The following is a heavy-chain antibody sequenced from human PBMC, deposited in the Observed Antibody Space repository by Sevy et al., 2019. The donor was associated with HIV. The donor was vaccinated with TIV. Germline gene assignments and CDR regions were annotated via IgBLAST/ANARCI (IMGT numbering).Heavy chain of an antibody. Sequence: GGSLRLSCTASGFSFSSSWMHWVRQPPGKGPVWVSHINSDGMSTRYANSVKGRFTVSRENGKNTMYLQMNSLRVDDTAVYYCAKGHRGVTDYWGRGTLVTVSS. J-gene: IGHJ4*02. V-gene: IGHV3-74*01. CDR2: INSDGMST. CDR1: GFSFSSSW. CDR3: AKGHRGVTDY. D-gene: IGHD3-10*01.